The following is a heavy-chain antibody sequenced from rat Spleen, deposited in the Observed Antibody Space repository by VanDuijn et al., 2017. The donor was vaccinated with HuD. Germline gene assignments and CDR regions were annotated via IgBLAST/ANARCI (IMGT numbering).Heavy chain of an antibody. Sequence: EVQLVESGGGLVQPGRSLKLSCAASGFTFSDYYMAWVRQAPTKGLEWVASISYDGGSTYYRDSVKGRFTISRDNAKSSLYLQMDSLRSEDTATYYCTRDRIIRSTGFDYWGQGVMVTVSS. CDR3: TRDRIIRSTGFDY. V-gene: IGHV5-20*01. CDR2: ISYDGGST. D-gene: IGHD4-1*01. CDR1: GFTFSDYY. J-gene: IGHJ2*01.